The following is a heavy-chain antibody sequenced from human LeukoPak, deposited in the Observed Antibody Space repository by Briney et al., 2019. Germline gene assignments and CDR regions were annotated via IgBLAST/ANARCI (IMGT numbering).Heavy chain of an antibody. CDR3: ARDGYCSSTSCSPPLVYGMDV. J-gene: IGHJ6*02. D-gene: IGHD2-2*03. V-gene: IGHV3-30-3*01. CDR1: GFTFTSYS. CDR2: ISYDGSNK. Sequence: GGSLRLSCAASGFTFTSYSMGWVRQAPGKGLEWVAVISYDGSNKYYADSVKGRFTISRDNSKNTLYLQMNSLRAEDTAVYYCARDGYCSSTSCSPPLVYGMDVWGQGTTVTVSS.